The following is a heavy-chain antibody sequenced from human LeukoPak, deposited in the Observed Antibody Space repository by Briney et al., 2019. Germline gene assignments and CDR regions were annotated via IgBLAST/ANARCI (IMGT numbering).Heavy chain of an antibody. D-gene: IGHD3-22*01. CDR3: ARGGYDSSGYSEFDY. J-gene: IGHJ4*02. V-gene: IGHV3-48*01. CDR1: GFTFSSYA. CDR2: IGPSGTTI. Sequence: GGSLRLSCAASGFTFSSYALNWVRQAPGRGLEWLSYIGPSGTTIYYADSVKGRFTISRDNARNSVYLQMNSLRAEDTAVYYCARGGYDSSGYSEFDYWGQGTLVTVSS.